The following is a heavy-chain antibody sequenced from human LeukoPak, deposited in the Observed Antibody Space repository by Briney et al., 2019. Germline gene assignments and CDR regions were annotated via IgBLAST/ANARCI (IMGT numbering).Heavy chain of an antibody. CDR3: ARAEQYQLLLH. CDR2: ISAYNGNT. Sequence: ASVKVSCKASGYTFTSYGITWVRQAPGQGLEWMGWISAYNGNTNYAQKLQGRATMTTDTSTSTAYLDLRSLRSDDTAVYCCARAEQYQLLLHWGQGTLVTVSS. D-gene: IGHD2-2*01. V-gene: IGHV1-18*01. CDR1: GYTFTSYG. J-gene: IGHJ4*02.